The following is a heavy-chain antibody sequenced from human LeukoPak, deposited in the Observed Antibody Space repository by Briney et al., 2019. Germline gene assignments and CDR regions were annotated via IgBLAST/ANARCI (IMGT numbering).Heavy chain of an antibody. J-gene: IGHJ4*02. V-gene: IGHV1-8*01. CDR2: MNPNSGNT. D-gene: IGHD3-3*01. Sequence: ASVKVSCKASGYTFTSYDINWVRQATGQGLEWMGWMNPNSGNTGYAQKSQGRVTMTRNTSISTAYMELSSLRSEDTAVYYCARQSKAEWLSHNDYWGQGTLVTVSS. CDR3: ARQSKAEWLSHNDY. CDR1: GYTFTSYD.